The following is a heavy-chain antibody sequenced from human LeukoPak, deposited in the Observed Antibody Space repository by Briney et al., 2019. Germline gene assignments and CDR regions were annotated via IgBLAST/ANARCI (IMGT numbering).Heavy chain of an antibody. CDR1: GGSISSSSYY. CDR2: IYYSGST. J-gene: IGHJ5*02. Sequence: SSGTLSLTCTVSGGSISSSSYYWGWIRQPLGKGLEWIGSIYYSGSTYYNPSLKSRVTISVDTSKNQFSLKLSSVTAADTAVYYCARPYLRGTVVNNWFDPWGQGTLVTVSS. CDR3: ARPYLRGTVVNNWFDP. V-gene: IGHV4-39*01. D-gene: IGHD4-23*01.